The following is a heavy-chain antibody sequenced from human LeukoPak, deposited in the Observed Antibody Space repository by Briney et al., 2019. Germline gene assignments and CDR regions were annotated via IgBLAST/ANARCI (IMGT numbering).Heavy chain of an antibody. CDR1: GGSFSSYY. V-gene: IGHV4-39*01. CDR3: ARSMNGYSSSWFHPYYDY. J-gene: IGHJ4*02. CDR2: IYYSGST. Sequence: SETLSLTCAVYGGSFSSYYWGWIRQPPGKGLEWIGSIYYSGSTYYNPSLKSRVTISVDTSKNQFSLKLSSVTAADTAVYYCARSMNGYSSSWFHPYYDYWGQGTLVTVSS. D-gene: IGHD6-13*01.